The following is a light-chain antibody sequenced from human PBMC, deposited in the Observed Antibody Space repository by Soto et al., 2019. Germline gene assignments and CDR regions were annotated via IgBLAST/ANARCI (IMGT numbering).Light chain of an antibody. CDR2: GAS. V-gene: IGKV3-20*01. Sequence: EIVLTRSPGTLSLSPGERAILSCRASQSVTSAFLAWYQQKPGQAPRLLIYGASSRATGIPDRFSGSGSGTDFTLTITRLEPEDFAVYYCQQYGGSPLTFGGGTKVEIK. J-gene: IGKJ4*01. CDR1: QSVTSAF. CDR3: QQYGGSPLT.